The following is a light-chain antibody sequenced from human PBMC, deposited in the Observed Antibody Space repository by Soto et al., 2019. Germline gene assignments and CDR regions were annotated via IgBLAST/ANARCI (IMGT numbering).Light chain of an antibody. CDR2: QTS. J-gene: IGKJ1*01. CDR3: QQYASIPRT. Sequence: IVLTQSPATRSSFPGDRVTLSCRASQYINTRLAWYQHRPGQSPRLLIYQTSLRAADIPDRFSGSGSRTDFTLTISRLEPEDFAMYYCQQYASIPRTFGRGTKVDIK. V-gene: IGKV3-20*01. CDR1: QYINTR.